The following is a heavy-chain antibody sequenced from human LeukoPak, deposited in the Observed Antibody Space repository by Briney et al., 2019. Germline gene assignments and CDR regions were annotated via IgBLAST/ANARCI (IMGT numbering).Heavy chain of an antibody. J-gene: IGHJ5*02. V-gene: IGHV4-61*02. D-gene: IGHD1-1*01. CDR3: ARGDWQYINNWSNWFDP. CDR1: GGSIRSGSYF. Sequence: SETLSLTCTVSGGSIRSGSYFWTWIRQPAGKALEWIGRVDSSGTTNYNPSLKSRVTISVDTSKNQFSLKLSSVTVADTAVYYCARGDWQYINNWSNWFDPWGQGTLVTVSS. CDR2: VDSSGTT.